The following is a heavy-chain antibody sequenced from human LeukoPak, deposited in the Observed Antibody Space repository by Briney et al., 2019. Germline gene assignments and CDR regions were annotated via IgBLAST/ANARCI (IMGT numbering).Heavy chain of an antibody. CDR3: AREWIQEGMDV. CDR2: IKQDGSEK. V-gene: IGHV3-7*01. Sequence: GGSLRLSCAASGFTFSSYWMSWVRQAPGKGLEWVANIKQDGSEKNYVDSVKGRFTISRDNAKNSLDLQMNSLRGEDTAVYYCAREWIQEGMDVWGKGTTVTVSS. J-gene: IGHJ6*03. D-gene: IGHD5-18*01. CDR1: GFTFSSYW.